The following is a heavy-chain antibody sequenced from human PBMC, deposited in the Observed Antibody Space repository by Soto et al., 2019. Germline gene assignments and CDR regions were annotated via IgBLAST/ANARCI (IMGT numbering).Heavy chain of an antibody. D-gene: IGHD5-18*01. CDR3: AKVNGGYSYGYYYYYGMDV. CDR2: ISGSGGST. V-gene: IGHV3-23*01. Sequence: GSLRLSCAASGFTFSSYAMSWVRQAPGKGLEWVSAISGSGGSTYYADSVKGRFTISRDNSKNTLYLQMNSLRAEDTAVYYCAKVNGGYSYGYYYYYGMDVWGQGTTVTVSS. J-gene: IGHJ6*02. CDR1: GFTFSSYA.